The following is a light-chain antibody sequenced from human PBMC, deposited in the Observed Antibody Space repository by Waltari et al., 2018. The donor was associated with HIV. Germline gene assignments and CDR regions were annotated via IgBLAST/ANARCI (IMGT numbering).Light chain of an antibody. CDR1: QSVSTSY. J-gene: IGKJ1*01. CDR3: QQYVSSPVT. Sequence: EIVLTQSPGTLSLSPGERATLSCRASQSVSTSYLAWYQQEPGQAPRLLIYGASSRATGIPDRFSGSGSGTDFTLTISRLEPEDSAVYYCQQYVSSPVTFGRGTKVEI. CDR2: GAS. V-gene: IGKV3-20*01.